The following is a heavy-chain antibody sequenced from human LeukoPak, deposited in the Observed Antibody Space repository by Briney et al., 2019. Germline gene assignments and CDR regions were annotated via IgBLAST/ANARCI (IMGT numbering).Heavy chain of an antibody. V-gene: IGHV4-61*02. CDR2: IYTSGST. J-gene: IGHJ4*02. Sequence: SQTLSLTCTVSGASISSGDYYWTWIRRPAGKGLEWIGRIYTSGSTDYSPSLKSRVTISLDTSKNQFSLRLSSVTAADTAVYYCARQFDFWGQGTLVTVSS. CDR3: ARQFDF. CDR1: GASISSGDYY.